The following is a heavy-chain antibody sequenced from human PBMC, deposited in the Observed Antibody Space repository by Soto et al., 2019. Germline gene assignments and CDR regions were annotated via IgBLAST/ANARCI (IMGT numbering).Heavy chain of an antibody. V-gene: IGHV3-53*02. CDR3: ARGGFV. Sequence: EVQLVETGGDLIQPGGSLRLSCAASGFSVTASNMNWVRQAPGKGLEWVSVIFGADETYYADSVRGRFTISRDNSKNTVYLQMDSLRTEDTALYYCARGGFVWGQGTLVTVSS. J-gene: IGHJ4*02. CDR1: GFSVTASN. D-gene: IGHD3-16*01. CDR2: IFGADET.